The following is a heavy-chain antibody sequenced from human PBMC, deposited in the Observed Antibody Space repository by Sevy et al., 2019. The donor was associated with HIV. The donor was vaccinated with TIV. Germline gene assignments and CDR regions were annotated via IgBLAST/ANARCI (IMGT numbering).Heavy chain of an antibody. CDR1: GFALSNYYA. J-gene: IGHJ2*01. CDR3: ARDDGPSGFWYFDL. V-gene: IGHV3-30-3*01. D-gene: IGHD3-22*01. CDR2: ISYDGSDK. Sequence: GGSLRLSCAASGFALSNYYAMHWVRQAPGKGLEWVALISYDGSDKYYADSVKGRFTISRDNFKNTLYLQMNSLRAEDTAVYYCARDDGPSGFWYFDLWGRGTLVTVSS.